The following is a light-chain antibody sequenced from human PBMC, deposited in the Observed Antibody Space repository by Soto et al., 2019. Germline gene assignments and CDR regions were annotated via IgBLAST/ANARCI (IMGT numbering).Light chain of an antibody. CDR1: QSINNK. V-gene: IGKV3-15*01. CDR2: GAS. Sequence: PGERVTLSCRASQSINNKVAWYQQKPGQAPRLLIYGASTRATGISARFSGSGSGTEFTLTISSLQSEDFAVYYCQQYNNWPPITFGQGTRLEI. J-gene: IGKJ5*01. CDR3: QQYNNWPPIT.